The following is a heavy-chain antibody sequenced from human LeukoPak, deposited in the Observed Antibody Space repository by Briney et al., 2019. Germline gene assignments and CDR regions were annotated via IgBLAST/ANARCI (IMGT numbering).Heavy chain of an antibody. CDR2: MNPNSGNT. J-gene: IGHJ4*02. Sequence: ASVKVSCKASGYTFTSYDINWVRQATGQGLEWMGWMNPNSGNTGYAQKFQGRVTITADESTSTAYMELSSLRSEDTAVYYCARGFGTVVPAAEYDYWGQGTLVTVSS. D-gene: IGHD2-2*01. V-gene: IGHV1-8*03. CDR1: GYTFTSYD. CDR3: ARGFGTVVPAAEYDY.